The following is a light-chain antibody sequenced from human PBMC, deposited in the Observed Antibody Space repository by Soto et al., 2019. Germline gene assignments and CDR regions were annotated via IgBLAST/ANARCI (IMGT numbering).Light chain of an antibody. CDR3: QQYGPSLPLT. CDR1: QSVSSTF. CDR2: TTS. Sequence: EITLTQFPGTLSLSPGQSATLSCRASQSVSSTFLAWYQQRPGQAPRLLIYTTSTRATGIPARFSGSGSGADFTLTISRREPEDFAIYYCQQYGPSLPLTCGGGTKVEMK. J-gene: IGKJ4*01. V-gene: IGKV3-20*01.